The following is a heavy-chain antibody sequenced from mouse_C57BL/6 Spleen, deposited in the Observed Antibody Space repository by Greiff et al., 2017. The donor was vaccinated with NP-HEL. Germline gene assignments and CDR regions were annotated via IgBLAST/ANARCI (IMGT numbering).Heavy chain of an antibody. CDR1: GFSLTSYG. Sequence: VKLMESGPGLVQPSQRLSITCTVSGFSLTSYGVHWVRQSPGKGLEWLGVIWSGGSTDYNAALISRLSICKDNSKSQGFFKMNSLQADDTAIYYCARNGGYDDYLLLSMDYWGQGTSVTVSS. CDR3: ARNGGYDDYLLLSMDY. D-gene: IGHD2-3*01. J-gene: IGHJ4*01. V-gene: IGHV2-2*01. CDR2: IWSGGST.